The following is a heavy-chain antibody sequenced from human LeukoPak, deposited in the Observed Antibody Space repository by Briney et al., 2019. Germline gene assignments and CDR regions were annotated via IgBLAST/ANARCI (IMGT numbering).Heavy chain of an antibody. CDR3: ARDNPDIVVVPAATTPPDY. J-gene: IGHJ4*02. CDR1: GGTFSSYT. CDR2: IIPILGIA. V-gene: IGHV1-69*04. Sequence: SVKVSCKASGGTFSSYTISWVRQAPGQGLEWMGRIIPILGIANYAQKFQGRGTITADKSTSTAYMELRSLRSEDTAVYYCARDNPDIVVVPAATTPPDYWGQGTLVTVSS. D-gene: IGHD2-2*01.